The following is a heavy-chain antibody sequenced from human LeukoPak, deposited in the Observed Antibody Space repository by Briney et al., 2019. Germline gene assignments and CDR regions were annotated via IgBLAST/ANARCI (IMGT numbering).Heavy chain of an antibody. CDR1: GFTFTSSA. CDR3: AAGYGVTTLDAFDI. D-gene: IGHD4-17*01. Sequence: SVKVSCKASGFTFTSSAMQWVRQARGQRLEWIGWIVVGSGNTNYAQKFQERVTITRDMSTSTAYMELSSLRSEDTAVYYCAAGYGVTTLDAFDIWGQGTMVTVSS. CDR2: IVVGSGNT. V-gene: IGHV1-58*02. J-gene: IGHJ3*02.